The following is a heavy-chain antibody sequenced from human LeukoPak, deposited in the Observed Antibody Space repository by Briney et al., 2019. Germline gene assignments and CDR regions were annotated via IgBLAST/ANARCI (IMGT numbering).Heavy chain of an antibody. CDR3: ARHRNSQSAGAGDY. D-gene: IGHD1-26*01. Sequence: ASMKVSCKASGYTVAAYYIHWVRQAPGQGLEWMGWINPNTGGPFYAQKFQDRVTMTWDTSITTAYMELTRVTSDDTATYYCARHRNSQSAGAGDYWGQGTLVTVSS. V-gene: IGHV1-2*02. CDR1: GYTVAAYY. J-gene: IGHJ4*02. CDR2: INPNTGGP.